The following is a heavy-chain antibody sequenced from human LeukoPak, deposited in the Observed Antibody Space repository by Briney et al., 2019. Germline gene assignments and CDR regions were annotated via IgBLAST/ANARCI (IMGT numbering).Heavy chain of an antibody. J-gene: IGHJ4*02. CDR2: ITTSDGNT. D-gene: IGHD7-27*01. Sequence: GGSLRLSCAASVFTFSSYTMSWVRQAPWKGLEWVSTITTSDGNTYYADSVKGRFTVSRDNSKNTLFLQMNSLRAEDTAVYYCAKDGGLWVSAHWGDSWGRGTLVTVSS. CDR1: VFTFSSYT. CDR3: AKDGGLWVSAHWGDS. V-gene: IGHV3-23*01.